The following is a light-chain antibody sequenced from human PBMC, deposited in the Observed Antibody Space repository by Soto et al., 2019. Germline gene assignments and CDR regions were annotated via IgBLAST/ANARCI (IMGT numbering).Light chain of an antibody. CDR1: QSVSSY. CDR2: DAS. Sequence: EIVLTQSPATLSLSPGERATLSCRASQSVSSYLAWYQQKPGQAPRLLIYDASNRATGIPARFSGSGSGTDFPLTISSLEPEDFAVYYCQQLSNWPVTFGPGTKVDIK. J-gene: IGKJ3*01. V-gene: IGKV3-11*01. CDR3: QQLSNWPVT.